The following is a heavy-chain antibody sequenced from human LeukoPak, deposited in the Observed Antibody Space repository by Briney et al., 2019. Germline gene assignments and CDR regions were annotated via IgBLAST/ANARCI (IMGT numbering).Heavy chain of an antibody. J-gene: IGHJ4*02. D-gene: IGHD3-10*01. CDR3: TRDTFGPNDY. Sequence: GGSLRLSCADSGLIFSRYWMHWVRQAPGKGLVWVSRINPGGTATTYADSVKGRFTISRDNAENTLYLQMNSLRAETTAVCCSTRDTFGPNDYWGQGTLVTVSS. V-gene: IGHV3-74*01. CDR2: INPGGTAT. CDR1: GLIFSRYW.